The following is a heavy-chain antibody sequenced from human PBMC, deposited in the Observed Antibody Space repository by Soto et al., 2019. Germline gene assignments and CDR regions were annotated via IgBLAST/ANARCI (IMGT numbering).Heavy chain of an antibody. D-gene: IGHD5-12*01. CDR2: IYYSGST. Sequence: SETLSLTCTVSGGSISSSSYYWGWIRQPPGKGLEWIGSIYYSGSTYYNLSLKSRVTISVDTSKNQFSLKLSSVTAADKAVYYWARTGAYSGYDLAYWGQGSTVT. CDR3: ARTGAYSGYDLAY. J-gene: IGHJ4*02. CDR1: GGSISSSSYY. V-gene: IGHV4-39*01.